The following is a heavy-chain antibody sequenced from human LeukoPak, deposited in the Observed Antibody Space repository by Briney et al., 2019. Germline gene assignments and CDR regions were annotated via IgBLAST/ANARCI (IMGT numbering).Heavy chain of an antibody. CDR1: GGSISSGGYY. D-gene: IGHD2-2*01. Sequence: SEILSLTCTVSGGSISSGGYYWSWIRQPPGKGLEWIGYIYHSGSTYYNPSLKSRVTISVDRSKNQFSLKLSSVTAADTAVYYCARAGRYCSSTSCPWFDPWGQGTLVTVSS. CDR2: IYHSGST. V-gene: IGHV4-30-2*01. CDR3: ARAGRYCSSTSCPWFDP. J-gene: IGHJ5*02.